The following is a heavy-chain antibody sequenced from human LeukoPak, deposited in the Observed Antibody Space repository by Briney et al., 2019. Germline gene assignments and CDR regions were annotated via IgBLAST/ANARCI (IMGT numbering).Heavy chain of an antibody. CDR1: GYTFTSYG. V-gene: IGHV1-18*01. D-gene: IGHD3-9*01. CDR2: ISAYNGNT. Sequence: ASVKVSCKASGYTFTSYGISWVRQAPGQGFEWMGWISAYNGNTNYAQKLQGRVTMTTDTSTSTAYMELRSLRSDDTAVYYCARDGDVLRYFDWSDSEFDYWGQGTLVTVSS. J-gene: IGHJ4*02. CDR3: ARDGDVLRYFDWSDSEFDY.